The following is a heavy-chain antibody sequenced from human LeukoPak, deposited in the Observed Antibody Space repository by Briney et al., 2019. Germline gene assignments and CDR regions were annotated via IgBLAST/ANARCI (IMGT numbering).Heavy chain of an antibody. J-gene: IGHJ6*02. CDR1: GGSFSGYY. CDR2: INHSGST. V-gene: IGHV4-34*01. Sequence: SETLSLTCAVYGGSFSGYYWSWIRQPPGKGLEWIGEINHSGSTNYNPSLKSRVTISVDTSKNQFPLKLSSVTAADTAVYYCASRYYGMDVWGQGTTVTVSS. CDR3: ASRYYGMDV.